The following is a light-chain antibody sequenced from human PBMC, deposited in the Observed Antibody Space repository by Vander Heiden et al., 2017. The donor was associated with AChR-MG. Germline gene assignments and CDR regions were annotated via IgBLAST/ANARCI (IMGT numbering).Light chain of an antibody. CDR1: KLGDKY. CDR3: QAWDSSTDV. J-gene: IGLJ1*01. CDR2: QDT. V-gene: IGLV3-1*01. Sequence: SYELTQPPSVSVSPGQTASITCSGDKLGDKYACWYQQKPGHSPVLVIYQDTKRPSGIPERFSGSNSGNTATLTISGTQAMDEADYYCQAWDSSTDVFGTGTKVTGL.